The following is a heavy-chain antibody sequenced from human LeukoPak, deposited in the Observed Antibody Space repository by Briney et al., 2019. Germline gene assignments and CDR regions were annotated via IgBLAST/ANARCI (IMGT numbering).Heavy chain of an antibody. CDR2: ISSSGSTI. D-gene: IGHD5-24*01. Sequence: GGSLRLSCAASGFTFSSYEMNWVRQAPGKGLEWVSYISSSGSTIYYADSVKGRFTISRDNAKNSLYLQMNSLRAEDTAVYYCARVNLLQSRSLGGYAFDIWGQGTMVTVSS. J-gene: IGHJ3*02. V-gene: IGHV3-48*03. CDR1: GFTFSSYE. CDR3: ARVNLLQSRSLGGYAFDI.